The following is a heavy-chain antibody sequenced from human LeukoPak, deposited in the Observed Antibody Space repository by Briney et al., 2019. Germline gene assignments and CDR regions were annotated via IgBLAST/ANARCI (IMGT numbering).Heavy chain of an antibody. J-gene: IGHJ3*02. D-gene: IGHD4-11*01. CDR1: GFTVTTNY. CDR3: ARHSTVASGPFDI. CDR2: IYSGGSS. V-gene: IGHV3-53*01. Sequence: PGGSLRLSCAASGFTVTTNYMSWVRQAPGKGLEWVSVIYSGGSSYYADSVQGRFTISRDNSKNTLYLQIHSLRAEDTAVYYCARHSTVASGPFDIWGQGTMVTVSS.